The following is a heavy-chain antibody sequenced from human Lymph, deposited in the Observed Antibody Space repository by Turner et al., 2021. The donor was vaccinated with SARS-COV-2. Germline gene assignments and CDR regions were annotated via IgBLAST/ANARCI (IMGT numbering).Heavy chain of an antibody. CDR3: ATKYCSGGSCSYFDY. Sequence: QVQLQESGPGLVKPSGTLSLTCAVSGGSISSSNWWRWVRQPPGKGLEWIGEIHHSGNTNYNPSLKSRVTISVDKSKNQFSLKLSSVTAADTALYYCATKYCSGGSCSYFDYWGQGTLVTFSS. D-gene: IGHD2-15*01. V-gene: IGHV4-4*02. J-gene: IGHJ4*02. CDR1: GGSISSSNW. CDR2: IHHSGNT.